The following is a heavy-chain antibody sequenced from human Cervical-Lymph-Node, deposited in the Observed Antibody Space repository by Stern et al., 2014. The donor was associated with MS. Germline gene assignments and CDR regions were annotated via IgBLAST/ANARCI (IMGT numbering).Heavy chain of an antibody. Sequence: EVQLLESGPEVKRPGESLKISCQASGYTFTSYWIGWVRQMPGKGLEWIAIIFPGGSDIRYSPSFQGQVTISADKSSSTAYLQWNNLKASDTAIYYCAGTKYGDFENTGMDVWGQGTTVTVSS. V-gene: IGHV5-51*01. CDR3: AGTKYGDFENTGMDV. CDR1: GYTFTSYW. CDR2: IFPGGSDI. D-gene: IGHD4-17*01. J-gene: IGHJ6*02.